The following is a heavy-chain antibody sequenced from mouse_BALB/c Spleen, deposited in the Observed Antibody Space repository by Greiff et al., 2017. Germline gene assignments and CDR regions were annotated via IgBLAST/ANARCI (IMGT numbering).Heavy chain of an antibody. D-gene: IGHD1-1*01. CDR3: ARGGYLLLRSNLDY. J-gene: IGHJ2*01. CDR1: GFTFSSYG. Sequence: EVQRVESGGGLVQPGGSLKLSCAASGFTFSSYGMSWVRQTPDKRLELVATINSNGGSTYYPDSVKGRFTISRDNAKNTLYLQMSSLKSEDTAMYYCARGGYLLLRSNLDYWGQGTTLTVSA. CDR2: INSNGGST. V-gene: IGHV5-6-3*01.